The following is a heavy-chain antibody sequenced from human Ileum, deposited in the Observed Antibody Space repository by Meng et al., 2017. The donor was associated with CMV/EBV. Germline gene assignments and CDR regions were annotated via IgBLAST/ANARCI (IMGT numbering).Heavy chain of an antibody. Sequence: GSLLKTSCATSGFMFSSFVMGWVRHAPGKGLEWGSSINVRGTSTYYADFVTGRFTISRDNSKNTLYEQMNSLRAEDTDVYYCAKVLVPGPWGYYYGMDVWGQGTTVTVSS. V-gene: IGHV3-23*01. CDR3: AKVLVPGPWGYYYGMDV. CDR1: GFMFSSFV. J-gene: IGHJ6*02. D-gene: IGHD3-16*01. CDR2: INVRGTST.